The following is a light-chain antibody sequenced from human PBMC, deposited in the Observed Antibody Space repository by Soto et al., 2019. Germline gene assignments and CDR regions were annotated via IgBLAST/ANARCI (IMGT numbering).Light chain of an antibody. CDR2: DVN. CDR1: SSDVGAYNY. J-gene: IGLJ1*01. CDR3: VSYTSGHTAV. Sequence: QSALTQPASVSGSPGQSITISCTGTSSDVGAYNYVSWYQQHPAKVPKLMIYDVNNRPSGTSNRFSGSKSGNTASLTISGLQAEDEADYYCVSYTSGHTAVFGTGTKLTVL. V-gene: IGLV2-14*03.